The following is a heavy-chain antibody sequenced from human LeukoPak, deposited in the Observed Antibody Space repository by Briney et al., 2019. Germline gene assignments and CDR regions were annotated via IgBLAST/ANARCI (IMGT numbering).Heavy chain of an antibody. CDR1: GGSFSGYY. Sequence: SETLSLTCAVYGGSFSGYYWSWIRQPPGKGLEWIGEINHSGSTNYNPSLKSRVTISVDTSKNQFSLKLSSVTAADTAVYYCARDWYSSSSLGWFDPWGQGTLVTVSS. CDR3: ARDWYSSSSLGWFDP. V-gene: IGHV4-34*01. J-gene: IGHJ5*02. CDR2: INHSGST. D-gene: IGHD6-6*01.